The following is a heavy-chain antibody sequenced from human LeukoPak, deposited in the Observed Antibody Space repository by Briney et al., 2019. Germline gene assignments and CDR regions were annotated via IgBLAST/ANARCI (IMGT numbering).Heavy chain of an antibody. J-gene: IGHJ4*02. V-gene: IGHV3-48*04. CDR2: ISYNSGTI. D-gene: IGHD3-16*01. CDR1: GFTFSSYS. Sequence: GGSLRLSCAASGFTFSSYSMNWVRQAPGKGLEWLSYISYNSGTISYADSVKGRFTVSRDDAANSLYLQMTSLRVEDTAVYYCARGRLGGHFKWIPSPPDYWGQGTLVTVSS. CDR3: ARGRLGGHFKWIPSPPDY.